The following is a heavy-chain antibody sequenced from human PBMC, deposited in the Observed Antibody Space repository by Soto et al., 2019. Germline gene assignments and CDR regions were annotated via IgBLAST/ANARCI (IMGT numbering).Heavy chain of an antibody. D-gene: IGHD1-1*01. CDR1: GGSISSYY. Sequence: ETLSLTCTVSGGSISSYYWSWIRQPPGKGLEWIGYIYYSGSTNYNPSLKSRVTISVDTSKNQFSLKLSSVTAADTAVYYCARVASDWNRDAFDIWGQATMVTVSS. V-gene: IGHV4-59*01. CDR3: ARVASDWNRDAFDI. CDR2: IYYSGST. J-gene: IGHJ3*02.